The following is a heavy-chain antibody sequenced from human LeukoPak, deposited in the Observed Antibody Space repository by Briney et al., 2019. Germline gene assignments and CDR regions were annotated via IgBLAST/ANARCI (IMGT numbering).Heavy chain of an antibody. D-gene: IGHD3-9*01. CDR2: IRYDGSNK. CDR3: ARVNGRYLAPDAFDI. Sequence: PGGSLRLSCAASGFTFSSHGMHWVRQAPGKGLEWVAFIRYDGSNKYYADSVKGRFTISRDNSKNTLYLQMNSLRAEDTAVYYCARVNGRYLAPDAFDIWGQGTMVTVSS. J-gene: IGHJ3*02. CDR1: GFTFSSHG. V-gene: IGHV3-30*02.